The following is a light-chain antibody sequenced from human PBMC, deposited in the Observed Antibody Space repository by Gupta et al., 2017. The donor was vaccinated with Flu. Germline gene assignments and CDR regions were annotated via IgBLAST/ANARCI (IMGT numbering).Light chain of an antibody. CDR2: YKSDSDQ. J-gene: IGLJ3*02. CDR3: MIWHSSAWV. V-gene: IGLV5-45*01. CDR1: SGITVGTYR. Sequence: QTVLTQPASLSASPGASASLTCTLRSGITVGTYRIYWYQQKPGSPPHYLLRYKSDSDQQQGSGVPSRFSGSKDTSANAGILLISGLQSEDEADYYCMIWHSSAWVFGGGTKLTVL.